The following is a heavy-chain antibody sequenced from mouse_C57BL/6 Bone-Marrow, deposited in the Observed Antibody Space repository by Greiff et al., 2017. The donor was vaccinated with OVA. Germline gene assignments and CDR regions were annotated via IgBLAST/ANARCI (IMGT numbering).Heavy chain of an antibody. Sequence: QVHVKQPGAELVKPGASVKLSCKASGYTFTSYWMHWVKQRPGQGLEWIGMIHPNSGSTNYNEKFKSKATLTVDKSSSTAYMQLSSLTSEDSAVYYCARGHYYGSSPWYFDVWGTGTTVTVSS. CDR2: IHPNSGST. J-gene: IGHJ1*03. D-gene: IGHD1-1*01. V-gene: IGHV1-64*01. CDR1: GYTFTSYW. CDR3: ARGHYYGSSPWYFDV.